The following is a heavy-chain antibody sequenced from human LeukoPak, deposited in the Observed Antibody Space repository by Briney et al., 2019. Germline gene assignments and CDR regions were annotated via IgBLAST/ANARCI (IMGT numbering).Heavy chain of an antibody. Sequence: GGSLRLSCAASGFTFSSYGMHWVRQAPGKGLEWVAVISYDGSNKYYADSVKGRFTISRDNSKNTLYLQMNSLRAEDTAVYYCAKDSLAYNWNDCSDYWGQGTLVTVSS. J-gene: IGHJ4*02. CDR2: ISYDGSNK. CDR3: AKDSLAYNWNDCSDY. CDR1: GFTFSSYG. D-gene: IGHD1-1*01. V-gene: IGHV3-30*18.